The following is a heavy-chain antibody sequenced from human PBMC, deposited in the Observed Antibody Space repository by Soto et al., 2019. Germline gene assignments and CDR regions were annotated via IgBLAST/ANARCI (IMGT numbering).Heavy chain of an antibody. V-gene: IGHV1-3*01. Sequence: ASVKVSCKASGYTFTSYAIHWVRQAPGQRLEWMGWINAGNGNTKYSQKFQGRVTITRDTSASTAYMELGSLRSEDTAVYYCARDPGYSYGYNWGQGTLVTVSS. CDR2: INAGNGNT. J-gene: IGHJ4*02. CDR1: GYTFTSYA. CDR3: ARDPGYSYGYN. D-gene: IGHD5-18*01.